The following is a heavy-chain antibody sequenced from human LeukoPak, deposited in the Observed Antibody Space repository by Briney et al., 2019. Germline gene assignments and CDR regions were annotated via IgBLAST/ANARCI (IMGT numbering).Heavy chain of an antibody. V-gene: IGHV1-3*01. CDR1: GYTFTGST. CDR2: INAGNANT. CDR3: ARVGEDIGFDY. Sequence: ASVTVSCKASGYTFTGSTIHWVRQAPGQRLEWMGWINAGNANTRYSQKFQGRVTITRDTSASTAYMELSSPRSEDTAVYYCARVGEDIGFDYWGQGTLVTVSS. D-gene: IGHD5-12*01. J-gene: IGHJ4*02.